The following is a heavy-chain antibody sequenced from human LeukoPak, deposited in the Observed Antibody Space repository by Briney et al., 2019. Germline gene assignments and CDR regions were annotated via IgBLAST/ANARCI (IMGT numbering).Heavy chain of an antibody. Sequence: SETLSLICTVSGGSISSHYWSWIRQPPGKGLEWIGYLYDSGSTKDNPSLKSRVTLSADTSKNQFSLRLSSVTAADTAVYYCATIKRGNIFGYFDFWGQGILVAISS. CDR1: GGSISSHY. CDR2: LYDSGST. J-gene: IGHJ4*02. D-gene: IGHD5-18*01. V-gene: IGHV4-59*11. CDR3: ATIKRGNIFGYFDF.